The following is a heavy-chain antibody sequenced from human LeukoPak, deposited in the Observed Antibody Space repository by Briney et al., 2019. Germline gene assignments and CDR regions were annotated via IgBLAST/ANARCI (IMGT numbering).Heavy chain of an antibody. V-gene: IGHV1-2*02. CDR1: GYTFTSYG. J-gene: IGHJ4*02. D-gene: IGHD3-9*01. CDR2: INPNSGDA. CDR3: ARGGYYEVLTGYSNY. Sequence: ASVKVSCKASGYTFTSYGISWVRQAPGQGLEWMGWINPNSGDANYAQKFQGRVTLTWDTSINTAYMELSWLTSDDTAVYYCARGGYYEVLTGYSNYWGQGTLVTVSS.